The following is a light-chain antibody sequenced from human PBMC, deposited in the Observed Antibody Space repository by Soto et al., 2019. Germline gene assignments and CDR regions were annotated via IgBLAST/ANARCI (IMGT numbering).Light chain of an antibody. V-gene: IGKV3-15*01. CDR2: GAS. Sequence: EIVMTQSPATLSVSPGEGATVSCRASQSVSSHLAWYQHKPGQAPRLLFYGASTRATGIPARFSGSTSGTEFTLTTGSLQSEDFAVYYCQQYHHWPAITSGQGTRLE. J-gene: IGKJ5*01. CDR3: QQYHHWPAIT. CDR1: QSVSSH.